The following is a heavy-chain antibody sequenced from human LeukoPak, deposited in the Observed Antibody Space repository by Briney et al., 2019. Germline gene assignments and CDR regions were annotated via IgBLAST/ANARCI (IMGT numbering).Heavy chain of an antibody. CDR2: INPNSGGT. CDR3: ATDYGSGSFSY. J-gene: IGHJ4*02. CDR1: GYTFTGYY. D-gene: IGHD3-10*01. V-gene: IGHV1-2*02. Sequence: ASVKVSCKASGYTFTGYYMHWVRQAPGQGLEWMGWINPNSGGTNYAQKFQGRATMTRDTSISTAYMELSRLRSDDTAVYHCATDYGSGSFSYWGQGTLVTVSS.